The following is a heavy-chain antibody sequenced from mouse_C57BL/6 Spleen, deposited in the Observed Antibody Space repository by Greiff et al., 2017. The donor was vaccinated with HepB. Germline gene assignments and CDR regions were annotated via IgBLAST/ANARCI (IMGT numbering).Heavy chain of an antibody. J-gene: IGHJ2*01. CDR2: INSKGGST. CDR3: ARMARTIN. Sequence: EVQLVESGGGLVQPGGSLKLSCAASGFTFSSYGMSWVRQTPDKRLELVATINSKGGSTYYPDSVKGRFTISRDNAKKTLYLQMSSLKSEDTAMYYCARMARTINWGQGTTLAVSS. CDR1: GFTFSSYG. V-gene: IGHV5-6-3*01.